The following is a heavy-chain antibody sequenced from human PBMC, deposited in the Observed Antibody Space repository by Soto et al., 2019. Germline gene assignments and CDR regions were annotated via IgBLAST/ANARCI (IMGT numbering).Heavy chain of an antibody. V-gene: IGHV4-30-4*01. D-gene: IGHD5-18*01. CDR2: IYYSGST. J-gene: IGHJ4*02. CDR3: ALYTARDPTFDY. CDR1: GGSISSGDYY. Sequence: QVQLQESGPGLVKPSQTLSLTCTVSGGSISSGDYYWSWIRQPPGKGLEWIGYIYYSGSTYYNPSLKSRVTTSVDTSKNQFSLELNSVTAADTAVYYCALYTARDPTFDYWGQGTLVTVSS.